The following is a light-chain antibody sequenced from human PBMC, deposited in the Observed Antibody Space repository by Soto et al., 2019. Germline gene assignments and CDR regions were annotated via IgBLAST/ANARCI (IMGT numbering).Light chain of an antibody. V-gene: IGKV3-15*01. Sequence: VVTQSPASLSVSPGDRVTISCRAGPISSNLAWHQQRPGQAPRLLIYGASVRATGVPARFSGSGSGTEFPLTINSLQSEDYAVYFCQQYNNWPYTFGQGNKVEI. CDR2: GAS. CDR1: PISSN. CDR3: QQYNNWPYT. J-gene: IGKJ2*01.